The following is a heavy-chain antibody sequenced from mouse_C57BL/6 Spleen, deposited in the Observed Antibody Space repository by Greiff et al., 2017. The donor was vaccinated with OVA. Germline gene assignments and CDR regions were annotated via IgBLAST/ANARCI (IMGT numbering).Heavy chain of an antibody. CDR3: AGPIYYDYDAFDY. V-gene: IGHV14-3*01. Sequence: LEESVAELVRPGASVKLSCTASGFNIKNTYMHWVKQRPEQGLEWIGRIDPANGNTKYAPKFQGKATITADTSSNTAYLQLSSLTSEDTAIYYCAGPIYYDYDAFDYWGQGTTLTVSS. CDR1: GFNIKNTY. CDR2: IDPANGNT. J-gene: IGHJ2*01. D-gene: IGHD2-4*01.